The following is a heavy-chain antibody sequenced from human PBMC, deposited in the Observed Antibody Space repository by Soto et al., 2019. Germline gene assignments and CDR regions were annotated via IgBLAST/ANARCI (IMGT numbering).Heavy chain of an antibody. CDR2: IYSSGST. D-gene: IGHD6-6*01. Sequence: PSETLSLTCTVSGGSISSYYWSWIRQPAGKGLEWIGRIYSSGSTNYNPSLKSRVTMSVDTAKNQFSLKLNSVNAADTAVYYCARELSSSSGWDYYGMGVWGQGTTDTVSS. CDR1: GGSISSYY. J-gene: IGHJ6*02. V-gene: IGHV4-4*07. CDR3: ARELSSSSGWDYYGMGV.